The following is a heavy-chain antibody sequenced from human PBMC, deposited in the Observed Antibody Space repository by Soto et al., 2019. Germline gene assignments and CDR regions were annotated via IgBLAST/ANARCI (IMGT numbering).Heavy chain of an antibody. CDR3: ARHSTSAPKDY. D-gene: IGHD3-10*01. V-gene: IGHV5-51*01. J-gene: IGHJ4*01. Sequence: GESLMLSCKGSGYSFTTYWIAWVRQMPGKGLEWVGIIYPGDSDTSYSPSFEGHVTISVDKSISTAFLQWNSLKASDNAIYYCARHSTSAPKDYWGQGTRVTVSP. CDR1: GYSFTTYW. CDR2: IYPGDSDT.